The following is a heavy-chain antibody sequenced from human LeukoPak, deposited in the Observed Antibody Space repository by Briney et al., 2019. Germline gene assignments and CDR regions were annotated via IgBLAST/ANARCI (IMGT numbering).Heavy chain of an antibody. J-gene: IGHJ6*02. Sequence: GRSLRLSCAASGFTFSSYAMHWVRQAPGKGLEWVAVISYDGNNNYYADSVKGRFTISRDNSKNTLYLQMNSLRAEDTAVYYCAKSSSWHQGRMDVWGQGTTVTVSS. V-gene: IGHV3-30-3*02. CDR3: AKSSSWHQGRMDV. CDR1: GFTFSSYA. CDR2: ISYDGNNN. D-gene: IGHD6-13*01.